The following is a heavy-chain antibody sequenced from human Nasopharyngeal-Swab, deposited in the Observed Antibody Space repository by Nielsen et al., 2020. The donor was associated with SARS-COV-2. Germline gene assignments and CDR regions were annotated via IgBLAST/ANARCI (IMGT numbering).Heavy chain of an antibody. CDR1: GYTFTSYG. Sequence: ASVKVSCKASGYTFTSYGISWVRQAPGQGLEWMGWINAYNGNTNYAQKLQGRVTMTTDTSTSTAYMELRSLRSEDTAVYYCARDYDYVWGSYPDYYYGMDVWGQGTTVTVSS. V-gene: IGHV1-18*01. CDR3: ARDYDYVWGSYPDYYYGMDV. D-gene: IGHD3-16*01. CDR2: INAYNGNT. J-gene: IGHJ6*02.